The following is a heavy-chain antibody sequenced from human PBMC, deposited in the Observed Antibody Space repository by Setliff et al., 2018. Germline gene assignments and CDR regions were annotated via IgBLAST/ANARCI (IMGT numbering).Heavy chain of an antibody. CDR1: GASISGGVGGSFY. V-gene: IGHV4-39*01. D-gene: IGHD1-1*01. CDR3: ARTGTYRYFDY. J-gene: IGHJ4*02. CDR2: VLYSGTT. Sequence: PSETLSLTCTVSGASISGGVGGSFYWAWIRQSPGKGLEWIGSVLYSGTTFGNPSLKSPVNIFVDTSKNEFSLNLKSVTAEDTAVYFCARTGTYRYFDYWGQGTLVTVSS.